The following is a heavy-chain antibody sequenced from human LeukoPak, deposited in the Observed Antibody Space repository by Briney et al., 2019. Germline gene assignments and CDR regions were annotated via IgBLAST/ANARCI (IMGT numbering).Heavy chain of an antibody. CDR1: GGSISSSSYY. CDR2: IYYSGST. J-gene: IGHJ5*02. Sequence: SETLSLTCTVSGGSISSSSYYWGWIRQPPGKGLEWIGSIYYSGSTYYNPSLKSRVTISVDTSKNQFSLKLSSVTAADTAVYYCARDSRVVPAAMVWDREYNWFDPWGQGTLVTVSS. CDR3: ARDSRVVPAAMVWDREYNWFDP. V-gene: IGHV4-39*07. D-gene: IGHD2-2*01.